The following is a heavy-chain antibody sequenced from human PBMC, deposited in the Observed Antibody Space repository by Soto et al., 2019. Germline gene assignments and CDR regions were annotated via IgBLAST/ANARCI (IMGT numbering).Heavy chain of an antibody. CDR3: ARDMSSVAWADAFDI. V-gene: IGHV3-33*01. J-gene: IGHJ3*02. CDR1: GFTFSSYG. D-gene: IGHD5-12*01. Sequence: QVQLVESGGGVVQPGRSLRLSCAASGFTFSSYGMHWVRQAPGKGLEWVAVIWYDGSNKYYADSVKGRFTISRDNSKNTLYLQMNSLSAEDTAVYYCARDMSSVAWADAFDIWGQGTMVTVSS. CDR2: IWYDGSNK.